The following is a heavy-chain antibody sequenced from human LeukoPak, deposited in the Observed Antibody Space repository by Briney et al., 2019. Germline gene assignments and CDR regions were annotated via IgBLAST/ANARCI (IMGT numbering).Heavy chain of an antibody. CDR2: FYTCGTT. CDR3: ARTVVTLDWYFDL. V-gene: IGHV4-4*07. J-gene: IGHJ2*01. D-gene: IGHD4-23*01. Sequence: SETLSLTCSVSGGSISSYSWNWIRQPAGEGLEWIGRFYTCGTTNCNPSLKGRVTMSIDTSKNQVSLKMRSVTAADTAVYYCARTVVTLDWYFDLWGRGTGVSVSS. CDR1: GGSISSYS.